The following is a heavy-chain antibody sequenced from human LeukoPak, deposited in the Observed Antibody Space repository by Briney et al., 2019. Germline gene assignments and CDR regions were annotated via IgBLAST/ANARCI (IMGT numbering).Heavy chain of an antibody. CDR3: ARAAYYDILTGSPRGYFDY. V-gene: IGHV4-34*01. CDR1: GGSFSGYY. D-gene: IGHD3-9*01. CDR2: INHSGST. Sequence: KPSETLSLTCAVYGGSFSGYYWSWIRQPPGKGLEWIGEINHSGSTNYNPSLKSRVTISVDTSKNQFSLKLSSVTAADTAVYYCARAAYYDILTGSPRGYFDYWGQGTLVTVSS. J-gene: IGHJ4*02.